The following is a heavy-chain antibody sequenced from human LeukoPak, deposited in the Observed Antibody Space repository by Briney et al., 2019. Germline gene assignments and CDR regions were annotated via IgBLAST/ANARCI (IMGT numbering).Heavy chain of an antibody. D-gene: IGHD4-17*01. V-gene: IGHV3-74*01. Sequence: PGGSLRLSCEASGFIFSTYWMHWVRQVPGKGLEWVSRINSGGSSTNYADSVKGRFTISRDNAKNTLFLQMNGLRAEDTAVYYCARGPLTTWDYYYYYMDVWGKGTTVTVSS. CDR2: INSGGSST. CDR3: ARGPLTTWDYYYYYMDV. J-gene: IGHJ6*03. CDR1: GFIFSTYW.